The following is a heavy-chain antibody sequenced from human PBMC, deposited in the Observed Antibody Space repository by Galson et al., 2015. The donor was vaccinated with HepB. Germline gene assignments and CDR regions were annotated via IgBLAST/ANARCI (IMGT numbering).Heavy chain of an antibody. J-gene: IGHJ4*02. CDR1: GFDFNTYG. D-gene: IGHD5-24*01. CDR2: IWYDGKNE. CDR3: ARDRERDGNNAGFDY. V-gene: IGHV3-33*01. Sequence: SLRLSCAASGFDFNTYGMHWVRQAPGKGLEWVATIWYDGKNEYYADSVEGRFTISRDNSKNTLYLQMNSLRAEDTAVYYCARDRERDGNNAGFDYWGQGTLVTVSS.